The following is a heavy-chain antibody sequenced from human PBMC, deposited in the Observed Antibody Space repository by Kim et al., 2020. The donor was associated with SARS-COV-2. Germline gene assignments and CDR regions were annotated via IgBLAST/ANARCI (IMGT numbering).Heavy chain of an antibody. CDR2: INQDGSEK. CDR1: GFTFNSYW. CDR3: ARGRDSYGSGDYYE. J-gene: IGHJ4*02. D-gene: IGHD3-10*01. V-gene: IGHV3-7*03. Sequence: GGSLRLSCAASGFTFNSYWMTWVRQAPGEGLEWVANINQDGSEKYYVDSVKGRFTISRDNANNSLYLQMSSLRAEDTAVYYCARGRDSYGSGDYYEWGQGTLVTVSS.